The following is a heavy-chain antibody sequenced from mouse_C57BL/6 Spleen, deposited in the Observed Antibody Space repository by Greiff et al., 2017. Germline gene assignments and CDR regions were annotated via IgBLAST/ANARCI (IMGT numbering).Heavy chain of an antibody. CDR1: GYTFTDYY. CDR2: INPYNGGT. V-gene: IGHV1-19*01. CDR3: ATGSSPWFAY. D-gene: IGHD1-1*01. Sequence: EVQRVESGPVLVKPGASVKMSCKASGYTFTDYYMNWVKQSHGKSLEWIGVINPYNGGTSYNQKFKGKATLTVDKSSSTAYMELNSLTSEDSAVYYCATGSSPWFAYWGQGTLVTVSA. J-gene: IGHJ3*01.